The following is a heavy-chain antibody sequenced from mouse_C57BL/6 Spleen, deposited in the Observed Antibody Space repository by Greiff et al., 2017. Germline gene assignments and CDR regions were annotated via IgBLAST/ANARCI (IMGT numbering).Heavy chain of an antibody. CDR2: IDPSDSYT. CDR1: GYTFTSYW. Sequence: QVQLQQPGAELVMPGASVKLSCKASGYTFTSYWMHWVKQRPGQGLEWIGEIDPSDSYTNYNQKFKGKSTLTVDKSSSTAYMQLSSLTSEDSAVYYCARGRGGSPFAYWGQGTLVTVSA. D-gene: IGHD1-1*02. CDR3: ARGRGGSPFAY. J-gene: IGHJ3*01. V-gene: IGHV1-69*01.